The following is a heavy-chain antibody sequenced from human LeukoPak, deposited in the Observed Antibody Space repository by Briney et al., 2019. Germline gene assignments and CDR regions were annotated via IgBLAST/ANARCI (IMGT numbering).Heavy chain of an antibody. D-gene: IGHD6-13*01. CDR3: ARDSSWYYYYYYMDV. CDR1: GYTFTSYY. CDR2: INPSGGST. Sequence: ASVKVSCKASGYTFTSYYMHWVRQAPGQGLEWMGIINPSGGSTSYAQKLQGRVTMTTDTSTSTAYMELRSLRSDDTAVYYCARDSSWYYYYYYMDVWGKGTTVTVSS. J-gene: IGHJ6*03. V-gene: IGHV1-46*01.